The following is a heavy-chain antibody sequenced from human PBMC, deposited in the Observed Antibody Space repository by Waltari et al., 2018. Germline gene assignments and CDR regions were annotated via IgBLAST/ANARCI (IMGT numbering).Heavy chain of an antibody. CDR2: ISAYNGNT. J-gene: IGHJ6*03. CDR1: GYTFTSYG. CDR3: ARVMYYYDSSGYYYGLRYYYYMDV. Sequence: QVQLVQSGAEVKKPGASVKVSCKASGYTFTSYGISWVRQAPGQGLEWMGWISAYNGNTNYAQKIQGRVTMTTDTSTSTAYMELRSLRSDDTAVYYCARVMYYYDSSGYYYGLRYYYYMDVWGKGTTVTVSS. V-gene: IGHV1-18*01. D-gene: IGHD3-22*01.